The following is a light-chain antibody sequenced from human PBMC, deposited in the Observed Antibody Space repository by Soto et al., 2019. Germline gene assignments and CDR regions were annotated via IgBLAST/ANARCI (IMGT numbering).Light chain of an antibody. Sequence: EIVLTQSPATLSLSPVERATLSCRASQSVSSYLAWYQQKPGQAPRLLIYDASNRATGIPARFSGSGSGTDFTLTISNLEPEDFAVYYCPQRSNWLTFGVGTKVEIK. CDR2: DAS. CDR3: PQRSNWLT. V-gene: IGKV3-11*01. J-gene: IGKJ4*01. CDR1: QSVSSY.